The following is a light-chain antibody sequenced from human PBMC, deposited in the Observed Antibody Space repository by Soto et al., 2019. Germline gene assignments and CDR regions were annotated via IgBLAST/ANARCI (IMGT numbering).Light chain of an antibody. CDR2: EVS. V-gene: IGLV2-14*01. CDR3: SSYTSSSTLV. Sequence: QSVLTQPASVSGSPGQSITISCTGTSSYVGGYNYVSWYQQHPGKAPKLMIYEVSNRPSGVSNRFSGSKSGNTASLTISGLQAEDEADYYCSSYTSSSTLVFGTGTKVTVL. CDR1: SSYVGGYNY. J-gene: IGLJ1*01.